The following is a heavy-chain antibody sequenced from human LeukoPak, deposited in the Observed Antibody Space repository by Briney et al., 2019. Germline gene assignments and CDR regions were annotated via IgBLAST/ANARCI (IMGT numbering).Heavy chain of an antibody. D-gene: IGHD5-18*01. CDR1: GFTFSDQY. CDR2: ISSSGNTI. V-gene: IGHV3-11*01. CDR3: ARLERIHDAFDI. J-gene: IGHJ3*02. Sequence: GGSLRLSRAASGFTFSDQYMSWIRQAPGKGLEWLSYISSSGNTIYYAGSVKGRFSTSRDNAKNSLYLQMNSLRAEDTAVYYCARLERIHDAFDIWGQGTMVTVSS.